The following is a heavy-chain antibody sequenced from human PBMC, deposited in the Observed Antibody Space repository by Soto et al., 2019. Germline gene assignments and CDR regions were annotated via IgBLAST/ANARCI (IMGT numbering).Heavy chain of an antibody. D-gene: IGHD2-15*01. V-gene: IGHV4-30-4*01. CDR3: ARDAGYCNSVSCYPYHMDV. J-gene: IGHJ6*02. CDR1: GESISSGDHY. CDR2: IYYSGNT. Sequence: PSETLSLTCTVSGESISSGDHYWSWVRQSPXEGLEWIGFIYYSGNTYYNPSLKSRVSMSVDTSNNQFSLKLNSVTAADTAVYYCARDAGYCNSVSCYPYHMDVWGQGTTVTVSS.